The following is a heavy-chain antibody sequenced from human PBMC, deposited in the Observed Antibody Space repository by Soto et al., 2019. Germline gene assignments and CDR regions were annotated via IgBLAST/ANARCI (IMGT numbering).Heavy chain of an antibody. V-gene: IGHV3-7*01. CDR3: ARDYDFWSGPLTRYYYYYMDV. D-gene: IGHD3-3*01. CDR1: GFTFSSYW. J-gene: IGHJ6*03. CDR2: IRQDGSEK. Sequence: GGSLRLSCAASGFTFSSYWMSWVRQAPGKGLEWVANIRQDGSEKYYVDSVKGRFTISRDNAENSLYLQMNSLRAEDTAVYYCARDYDFWSGPLTRYYYYYMDVWGKGTTVTVSS.